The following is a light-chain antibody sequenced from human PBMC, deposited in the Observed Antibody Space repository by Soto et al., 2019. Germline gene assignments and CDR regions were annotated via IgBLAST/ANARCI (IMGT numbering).Light chain of an antibody. Sequence: EIVLTQSPGTLSLSPGERATLSCRASQSVSSSYLAWYQQKPGQAPRLLIYGASSRATGIPDRFSGSGSGTDFTITISRLEPEGLAVNVCQQYGNSPPNSFGQGTKVEIK. CDR1: QSVSSSY. J-gene: IGKJ2*01. CDR3: QQYGNSPPNS. V-gene: IGKV3-20*01. CDR2: GAS.